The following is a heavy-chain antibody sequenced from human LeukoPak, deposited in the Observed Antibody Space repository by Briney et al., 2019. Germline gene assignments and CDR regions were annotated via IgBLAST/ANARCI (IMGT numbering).Heavy chain of an antibody. D-gene: IGHD3-10*01. CDR1: GGSISSRNW. J-gene: IGHJ4*02. Sequence: PSGTLSLTCDVSGGSISSRNWWNWVRQPPGKGLEWVGEIYHSGSTNYNPSLKSRVTTSVDKSKNQFSLKLSSVTAAGTAVYYCASHYYGSGFDWGQGTLVTVSS. V-gene: IGHV4-4*02. CDR3: ASHYYGSGFD. CDR2: IYHSGST.